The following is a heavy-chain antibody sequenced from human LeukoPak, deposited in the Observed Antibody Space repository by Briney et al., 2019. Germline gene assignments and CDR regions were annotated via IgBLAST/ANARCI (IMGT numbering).Heavy chain of an antibody. CDR1: GFTFSSYS. CDR2: ISSSSSYI. Sequence: GGSLRLSCAASGFTFSSYSMNWVRQAPGKGLEWVSSISSSSSYIYYADSVKGRFTISRDNAKNSLYLQMNSLRAEDTAVYYCARDDPYYYGSGSYDYWGQGTLVTVSS. CDR3: ARDDPYYYGSGSYDY. V-gene: IGHV3-21*01. J-gene: IGHJ4*02. D-gene: IGHD3-10*01.